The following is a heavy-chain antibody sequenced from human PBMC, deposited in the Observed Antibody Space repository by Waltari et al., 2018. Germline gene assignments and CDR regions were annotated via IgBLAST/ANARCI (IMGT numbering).Heavy chain of an antibody. CDR1: GFSFNNYA. CDR2: VGHDGSYK. Sequence: QVHLVESGGGVVQPGGSLRLSGAASGFSFNNYAMHWVRQAPGKWLWWVAVVGHDGSYKFYADSVKGRFTISRDNSKNTLYFQMNSLRAEDTAMYYCAKDGSASRLVRYYLDHWGPGTLVTVSS. D-gene: IGHD2-8*02. J-gene: IGHJ4*02. CDR3: AKDGSASRLVRYYLDH. V-gene: IGHV3-33*06.